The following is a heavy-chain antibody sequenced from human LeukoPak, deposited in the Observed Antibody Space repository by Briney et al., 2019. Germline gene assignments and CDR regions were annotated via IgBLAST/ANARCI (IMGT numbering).Heavy chain of an antibody. J-gene: IGHJ4*02. Sequence: GSSVKVPCKASGGTFSSYAISWVRQAPGQGLEWMGGIIPIFGTANYAQKFQGRVTITADKSTSTAYMELSSLRSEDTAVYYCARLEDYGGGAPFDYWGQGTLVTVSS. D-gene: IGHD4-23*01. V-gene: IGHV1-69*06. CDR2: IIPIFGTA. CDR3: ARLEDYGGGAPFDY. CDR1: GGTFSSYA.